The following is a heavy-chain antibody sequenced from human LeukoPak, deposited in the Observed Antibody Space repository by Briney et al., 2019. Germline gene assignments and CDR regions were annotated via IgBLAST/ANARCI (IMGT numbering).Heavy chain of an antibody. V-gene: IGHV3-33*01. CDR3: VNVSSYDAFDF. D-gene: IGHD1-26*01. CDR2: ICYDGGTK. J-gene: IGHJ3*01. Sequence: PGGSLRLSCAASGFTFRSYGMRWVRPAPGKGLEWVAVICYDGGTKYSADSVKGRFTISRDNSKNTLYLQMNSLRAEDTAVYYCVNVSSYDAFDFWGQGTMVTVSS. CDR1: GFTFRSYG.